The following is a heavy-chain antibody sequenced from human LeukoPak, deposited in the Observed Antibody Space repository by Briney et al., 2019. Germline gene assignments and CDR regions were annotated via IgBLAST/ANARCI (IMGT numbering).Heavy chain of an antibody. D-gene: IGHD3-3*01. Sequence: SSYWMSWVRQAPXKGLEWVSAISGSGGSTYYADSVKGRFTISRDNSKNTLYLQMNSLRAEDTAVYYCAKATYYDFWSGYYLDYWGQGTLVTVSS. CDR3: AKATYYDFWSGYYLDY. CDR1: SSYW. CDR2: ISGSGGST. V-gene: IGHV3-23*01. J-gene: IGHJ4*02.